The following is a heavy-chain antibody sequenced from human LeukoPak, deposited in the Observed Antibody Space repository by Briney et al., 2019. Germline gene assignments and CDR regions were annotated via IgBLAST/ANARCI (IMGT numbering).Heavy chain of an antibody. D-gene: IGHD6-19*01. Sequence: PSETLSLTCVVSGRSISSSNWWSWVRQPPEKGLEWIGEIYHSGSTNYHPSLKSRVTIPVDKSRNQLSLKLSSVTAADTAVYSCARYDVGWYYFDYWGQGTLVTVSS. J-gene: IGHJ4*02. CDR3: ARYDVGWYYFDY. CDR1: GRSISSSNW. CDR2: IYHSGST. V-gene: IGHV4-4*02.